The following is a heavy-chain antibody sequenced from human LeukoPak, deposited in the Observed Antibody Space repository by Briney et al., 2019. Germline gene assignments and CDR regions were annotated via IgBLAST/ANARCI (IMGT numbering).Heavy chain of an antibody. CDR1: GYSFTSYW. D-gene: IGHD1-26*01. CDR3: ARRRDLYSGSYYPFDY. V-gene: IGHV5-51*01. CDR2: IYPGDSET. Sequence: GESLKISCKGSGYSFTSYWIGWVRQMPGKGLEWMGIIYPGDSETRYSPSFQGQVTISADKSISTAYLQWSSLKASDTAMYYCARRRDLYSGSYYPFDYWGQGTLVTVSS. J-gene: IGHJ4*02.